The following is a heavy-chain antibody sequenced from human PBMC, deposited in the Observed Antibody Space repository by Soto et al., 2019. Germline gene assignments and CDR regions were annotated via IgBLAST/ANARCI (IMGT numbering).Heavy chain of an antibody. CDR2: IIPIFGTA. D-gene: IGHD5-18*01. Sequence: SVKVSCKASGGTFSSYAISWVRQAPGQGLEWMGGIIPIFGTANYAQKFQGRVTITADKSTSTAYMELSSLRSEDTAVYYCGRDVDTAGGFDYWGQGTLVTVSS. V-gene: IGHV1-69*06. CDR3: GRDVDTAGGFDY. J-gene: IGHJ4*02. CDR1: GGTFSSYA.